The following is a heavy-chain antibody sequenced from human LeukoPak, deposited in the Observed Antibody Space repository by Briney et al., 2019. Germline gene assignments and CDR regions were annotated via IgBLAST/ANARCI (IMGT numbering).Heavy chain of an antibody. D-gene: IGHD3-10*01. CDR3: VYGSGRGPYFDY. J-gene: IGHJ4*02. CDR2: ISGSGGST. CDR1: GFTFSSYA. Sequence: GGSLRLSCAASGFTFSSYAMSWVRQAPGKGLEWVSAISGSGGSTYYADSVKGRFTISRDNSKNTLYLQMNSLRAEDTAVYYCVYGSGRGPYFDYWGQGTLVTVSS. V-gene: IGHV3-23*01.